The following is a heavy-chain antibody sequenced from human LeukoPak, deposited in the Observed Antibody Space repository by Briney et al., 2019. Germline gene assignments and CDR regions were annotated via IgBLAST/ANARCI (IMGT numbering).Heavy chain of an antibody. J-gene: IGHJ4*02. CDR3: ARGATSFNLRPLDY. Sequence: PSETLSLTCTVSGGSISSGGYYWSWIRQPPGKGLEWIGEINHSGSTNYNPSLKSRVTISVDTSKNQFSLKLSSVTAADTAVYYCARGATSFNLRPLDYWGQGTLVTVSS. V-gene: IGHV4-39*07. D-gene: IGHD3-16*01. CDR1: GGSISSGGYY. CDR2: INHSGST.